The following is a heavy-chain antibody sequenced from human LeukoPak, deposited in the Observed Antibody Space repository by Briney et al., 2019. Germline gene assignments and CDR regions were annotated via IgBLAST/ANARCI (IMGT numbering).Heavy chain of an antibody. D-gene: IGHD2-21*02. CDR3: AADLMTRPDTHYYYYGMDV. CDR1: GFTFTSSA. J-gene: IGHJ6*02. V-gene: IGHV1-58*01. CDR2: IVVGSGNT. Sequence: EASVKVSCKASGFTFTSSAVQWVRQARGQRLEWIGWIVVGSGNTNYAQKFQERVTITRDMSTSTAYMELSSLRSEDTAVYYCAADLMTRPDTHYYYYGMDVWGQGTTVTVSS.